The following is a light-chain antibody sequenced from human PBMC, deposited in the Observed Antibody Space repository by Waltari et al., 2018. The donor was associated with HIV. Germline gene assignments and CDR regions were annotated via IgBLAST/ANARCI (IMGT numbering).Light chain of an antibody. CDR2: DNN. Sequence: SVLPQPPPVYAAPGQTVPIACSGSSSNIGNNTVSWYQPLPGTAPKLLIYDNNKRPSGIPDRFSGSKSGTSATLGITGLQTGDEADYYCGTWDSSLSVVFGGGTKLTVL. V-gene: IGLV1-51*01. CDR1: SSNIGNNT. J-gene: IGLJ2*01. CDR3: GTWDSSLSVV.